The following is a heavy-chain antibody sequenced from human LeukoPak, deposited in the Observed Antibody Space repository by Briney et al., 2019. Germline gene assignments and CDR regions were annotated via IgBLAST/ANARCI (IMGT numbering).Heavy chain of an antibody. CDR1: GLIFDDYA. V-gene: IGHV3-9*01. CDR2: ISWNSGSI. J-gene: IGHJ6*03. D-gene: IGHD3-10*01. CDR3: AKDSYGSGGNPYYYYMDV. Sequence: GGSLPLSCAASGLIFDDYAMQWVRQAPATGLEGVSGISWNSGSIGYADSVKGRFTISRDNAKNSLYLQMNSLRAEDTALYYCAKDSYGSGGNPYYYYMDVWGRGTTVTISS.